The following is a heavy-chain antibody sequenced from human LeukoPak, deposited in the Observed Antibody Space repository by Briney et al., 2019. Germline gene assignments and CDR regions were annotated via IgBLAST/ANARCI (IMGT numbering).Heavy chain of an antibody. D-gene: IGHD2-2*01. CDR3: ARGHCSSTTCSPDY. V-gene: IGHV3-30-3*01. J-gene: IGHJ4*02. CDR2: ISYDGSNK. CDR1: GFTFSGYA. Sequence: GGSLRLSCAASGFTFSGYAMYFVRQAPGKGREWVAVISYDGSNKDYADSVKGRFTISRDNSKNTLFLQMNSLRAEDTAVYYCARGHCSSTTCSPDYWGQGTLVTVSS.